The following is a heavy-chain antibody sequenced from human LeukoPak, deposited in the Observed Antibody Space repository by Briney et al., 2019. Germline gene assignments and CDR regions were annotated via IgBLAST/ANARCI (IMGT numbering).Heavy chain of an antibody. Sequence: GGSLRLSCAASGFTFSDSYMTWARQAPGKGVEWVAYISGSGHDINYSESAKGRFTISRDNAKNSLYLQMSSLRVEDTAVYYCTRDPRHLDSWAQGTLVTVSS. CDR2: ISGSGHDI. J-gene: IGHJ4*02. CDR1: GFTFSDSY. V-gene: IGHV3-11*04. CDR3: TRDPRHLDS. D-gene: IGHD6-6*01.